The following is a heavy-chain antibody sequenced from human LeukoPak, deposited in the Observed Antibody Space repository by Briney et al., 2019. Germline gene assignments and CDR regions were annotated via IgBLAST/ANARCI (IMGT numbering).Heavy chain of an antibody. CDR1: GYTFTGYY. CDR2: INPNSGGT. CDR3: ARAGASSSSGDWFDP. J-gene: IGHJ5*02. Sequence: ASVKVSCKASGYTFTGYYMHWVRQAPGQGLEWMGWINPNSGGTNYAQKFQGRVTMTRDTSISTAYMELSRLRSDGTAVYYCARAGASSSSGDWFDPWGQGTLVTVSS. V-gene: IGHV1-2*02. D-gene: IGHD6-6*01.